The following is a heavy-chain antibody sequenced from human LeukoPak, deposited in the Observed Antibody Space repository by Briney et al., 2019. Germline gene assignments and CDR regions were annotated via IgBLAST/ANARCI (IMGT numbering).Heavy chain of an antibody. Sequence: RRSLRLSCAASGFTFDDYAMHWFRQAPGKGLEWVSGISWNSGSIGYADSVKGRFTISRDNAKNSLYLQMNSLRAEDMALYYCAKDIFRYGFVFMGAFDIWGQGTMVTVSS. CDR3: AKDIFRYGFVFMGAFDI. D-gene: IGHD2-21*01. J-gene: IGHJ3*02. CDR1: GFTFDDYA. CDR2: ISWNSGSI. V-gene: IGHV3-9*03.